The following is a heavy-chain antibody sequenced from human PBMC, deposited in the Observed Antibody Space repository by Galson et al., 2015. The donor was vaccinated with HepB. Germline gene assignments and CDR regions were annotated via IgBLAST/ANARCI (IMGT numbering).Heavy chain of an antibody. D-gene: IGHD2-21*01. CDR3: AKTSYCDGGPCFSGYFDS. CDR1: GITFSTYV. Sequence: SLRLSCAAPGITFSTYVMSWVRQVPGKGLEWVSSIVGSGESTFYADSVKGRFTISRDNSRNTLYLRMNRLRADDTAIYYCAKTSYCDGGPCFSGYFDSWGQGTLVAVSS. CDR2: IVGSGEST. J-gene: IGHJ4*02. V-gene: IGHV3-23*01.